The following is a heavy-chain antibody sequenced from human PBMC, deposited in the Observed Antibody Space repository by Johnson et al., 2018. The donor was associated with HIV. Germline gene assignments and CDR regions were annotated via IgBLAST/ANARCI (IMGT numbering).Heavy chain of an antibody. J-gene: IGHJ3*02. CDR3: ARDRNYYDSSGLDAFDI. CDR1: GFTFSSYP. D-gene: IGHD3-22*01. CDR2: ISYDGNNK. Sequence: QVQLVESGGGVVQPGRSLRLSCVASGFTFSSYPMHWVRQAPGKGLDWVAVISYDGNNKYYTDSVKGRFTISRDNSKNTLYLQMDSLRAEDTAVYYCARDRNYYDSSGLDAFDIWGQGTMVTVSS. V-gene: IGHV3-30*04.